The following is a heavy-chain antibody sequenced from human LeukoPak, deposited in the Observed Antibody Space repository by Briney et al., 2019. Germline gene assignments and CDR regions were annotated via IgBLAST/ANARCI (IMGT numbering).Heavy chain of an antibody. CDR1: GFTFKNYI. CDR2: ISGSGTSP. J-gene: IGHJ1*01. CDR3: AKDKALEYFEH. V-gene: IGHV3-23*01. Sequence: PGGSLRLSCVVSGFTFKNYIMSGVRQAPEKGLEWVSGISGSGTSPYYADSVRGRFTISRDNSKNTLYLQMNSLRGEDTAIYYCAKDKALEYFEHWGQGILVTVSS.